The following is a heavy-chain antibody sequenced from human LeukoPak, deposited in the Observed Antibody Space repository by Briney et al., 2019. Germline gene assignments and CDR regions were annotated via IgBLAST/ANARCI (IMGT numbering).Heavy chain of an antibody. J-gene: IGHJ4*02. Sequence: GGSLRLSCAASGLAFSTYWMHWVRQDPGKGLVWVSRISSDASITSYADPVKGRFTISRDNAKNTLYLQMNSLRAEDTALYYCATSARTYIGSSLDYWGQGTLVTVSS. CDR1: GLAFSTYW. CDR3: ATSARTYIGSSLDY. D-gene: IGHD2-15*01. V-gene: IGHV3-74*01. CDR2: ISSDASIT.